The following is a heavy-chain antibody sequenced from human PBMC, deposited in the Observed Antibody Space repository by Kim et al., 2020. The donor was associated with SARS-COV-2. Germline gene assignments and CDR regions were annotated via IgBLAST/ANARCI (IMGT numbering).Heavy chain of an antibody. CDR1: GGSFSGYY. J-gene: IGHJ6*02. D-gene: IGHD3-10*01. CDR3: ARADQLHYYGSGSYYKYKGGPIYYYGMDV. Sequence: SETLSLTCAVYGGSFSGYYWSWIRQPPGKGLEWIGEINHSGSTNYNPSLKSRVTISVDTSKNQFSLKLSSVTAADTAVYYCARADQLHYYGSGSYYKYKGGPIYYYGMDVWGQGTTVTVSS. CDR2: INHSGST. V-gene: IGHV4-34*01.